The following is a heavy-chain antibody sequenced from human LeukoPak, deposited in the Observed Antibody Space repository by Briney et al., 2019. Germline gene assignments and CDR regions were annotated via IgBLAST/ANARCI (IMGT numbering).Heavy chain of an antibody. CDR1: GFTFDDYA. D-gene: IGHD3-22*01. J-gene: IGHJ4*02. CDR3: AKDSGYYDSSGYRSNYFDY. Sequence: GGSLRLSCAASGFTFDDYAMHWVRQAPGKGLEWVSGISWNSGSIGYADSVKGRFTISRDNAKNSLYLQMNSLRAEDTALYYCAKDSGYYDSSGYRSNYFDYWGQGTLVTVSS. CDR2: ISWNSGSI. V-gene: IGHV3-9*01.